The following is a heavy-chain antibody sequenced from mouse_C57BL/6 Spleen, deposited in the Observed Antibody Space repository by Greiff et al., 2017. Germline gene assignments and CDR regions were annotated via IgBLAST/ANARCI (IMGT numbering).Heavy chain of an antibody. J-gene: IGHJ1*03. Sequence: QVQLQQSGAELVRPGSSVKLSCKASGYTFTSYWMPWVKQRPIQGLEWIGNIDPSDSETHYNEKFKDKATLAVDNSSSKAYMQLSSLTSADSAVFYCATPGRRYWYFDVWGTGTTVTVAS. V-gene: IGHV1-52*01. CDR2: IDPSDSET. CDR1: GYTFTSYW. CDR3: ATPGRRYWYFDV.